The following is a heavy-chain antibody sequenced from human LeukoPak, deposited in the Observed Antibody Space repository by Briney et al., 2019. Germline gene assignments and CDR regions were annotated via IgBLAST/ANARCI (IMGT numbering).Heavy chain of an antibody. D-gene: IGHD3-10*01. J-gene: IGHJ3*02. CDR3: ARPGKRYYGSGSYYRGLLDI. Sequence: SVKVSCKAPGGTFSSYAISWVRQAPGQGLEWMGRIIPILGIANYAQKFQGRVTITADKSTSTAYMELSSLRSEDTAVYYCARPGKRYYGSGSYYRGLLDIWGQGTMVTVSS. V-gene: IGHV1-69*04. CDR1: GGTFSSYA. CDR2: IIPILGIA.